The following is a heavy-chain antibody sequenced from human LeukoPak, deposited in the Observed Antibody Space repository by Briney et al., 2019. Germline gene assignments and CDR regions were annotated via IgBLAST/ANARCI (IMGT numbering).Heavy chain of an antibody. D-gene: IGHD1-26*01. CDR1: GYTFTGYY. Sequence: ASVKVSCKASGYTFTGYYMHWVRQAPGQGLEWMGWINPNSGGTNYAQKFQGRVTMTRDTSISTAYMELSRLRSDDTAVYYCARAVLPRIVGATSMTYWGQGTLVTVSS. J-gene: IGHJ4*02. V-gene: IGHV1-2*02. CDR2: INPNSGGT. CDR3: ARAVLPRIVGATSMTY.